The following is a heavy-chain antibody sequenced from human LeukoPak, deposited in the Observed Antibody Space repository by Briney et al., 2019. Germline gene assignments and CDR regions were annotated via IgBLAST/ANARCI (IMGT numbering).Heavy chain of an antibody. J-gene: IGHJ6*02. CDR2: IRSKANSYAT. CDR1: GFTFSSYG. CDR3: TSYYSNYPNYYYGMDV. D-gene: IGHD4-11*01. Sequence: GGSLRLSCAASGFTFSSYGMHWVRQASGKGLEWVGRIRSKANSYATAYAASVKGRFTISRDDSKNTAYLQMNSLKTEDTAVYYCTSYYSNYPNYYYGMDVWGQGTTVTVSS. V-gene: IGHV3-73*01.